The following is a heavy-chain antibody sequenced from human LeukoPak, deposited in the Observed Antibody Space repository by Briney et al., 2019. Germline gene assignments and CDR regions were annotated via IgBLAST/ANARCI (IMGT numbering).Heavy chain of an antibody. CDR2: ISSGGLTI. CDR1: GFTFSTYT. CDR3: ARDFDYGDYIDF. D-gene: IGHD4/OR15-4a*01. J-gene: IGHJ4*02. Sequence: PGGSLRLSCVAPGFTFSTYTFNWVRQAPGKGLEWLSYISSGGLTIFYADSVKGRFTISRDNTKNAIYLDMTNLRAEDTAVYYCARDFDYGDYIDFWGQGTLVAVSS. V-gene: IGHV3-48*04.